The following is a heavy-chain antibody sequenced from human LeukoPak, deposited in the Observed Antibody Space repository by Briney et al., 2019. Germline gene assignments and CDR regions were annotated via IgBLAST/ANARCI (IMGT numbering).Heavy chain of an antibody. CDR2: IHRSGST. CDR1: GGPFSGYH. J-gene: IGHJ4*02. CDR3: AREVTYTSTSYFFDY. D-gene: IGHD6-13*01. V-gene: IGHV4-34*01. Sequence: SETLSLTCADFGGPFSGYHWSWIRQPPGKGLEWIGEIHRSGSTNYNPPLQSRVTISVDTSKNEFSLKLRFVTAAHWAVYYCAREVTYTSTSYFFDYWGQGALVTVSS.